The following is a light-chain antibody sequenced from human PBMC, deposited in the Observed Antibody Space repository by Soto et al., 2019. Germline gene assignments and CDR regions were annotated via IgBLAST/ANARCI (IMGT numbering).Light chain of an antibody. V-gene: IGKV2-24*01. CDR2: KIS. CDR3: MQATQVMYT. J-gene: IGKJ2*01. CDR1: XSXEXXXXXXY. Sequence: DIVMTQTPLSSPVTLGQXASXXCXSSXSXEXXXXXXYLSWLQQRPGQPPRLLIYKISNRFSGVPDRFSGSGAGTDFTLKISRVEAEDVGVYYCMQATQVMYTFGQGTKLEIK.